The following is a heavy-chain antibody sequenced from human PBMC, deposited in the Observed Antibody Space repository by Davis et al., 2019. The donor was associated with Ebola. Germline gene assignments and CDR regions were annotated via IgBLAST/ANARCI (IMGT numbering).Heavy chain of an antibody. J-gene: IGHJ4*02. D-gene: IGHD3-3*01. CDR1: GGTFSSYA. V-gene: IGHV1-69*13. Sequence: SVQVSCKASGGTFSSYALSWVRQAPGQGLEWMGGIIPIFGTANYAQKFQGRVTITADESTSTAYMELSSLRSEDTAVYYCARHTIFGVVIIDYWGQGTLVTVSS. CDR2: IIPIFGTA. CDR3: ARHTIFGVVIIDY.